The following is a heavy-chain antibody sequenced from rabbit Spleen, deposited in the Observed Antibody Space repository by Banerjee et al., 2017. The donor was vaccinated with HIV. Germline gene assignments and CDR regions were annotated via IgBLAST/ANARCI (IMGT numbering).Heavy chain of an antibody. V-gene: IGHV1S40*01. CDR1: GFSFSNKAV. CDR2: INAITGKA. D-gene: IGHD4-2*01. Sequence: QSLEESGGDLVKPGASLTLTCTASGFSFSNKAVMCWVRQAPGKGLEWIACINAITGKAVYASWAKGRFTFSKTSSTTVTLQMTSLTTADTATYFCARDSAGREDFDLWGPGTLVTVS. CDR3: ARDSAGREDFDL. J-gene: IGHJ4*01.